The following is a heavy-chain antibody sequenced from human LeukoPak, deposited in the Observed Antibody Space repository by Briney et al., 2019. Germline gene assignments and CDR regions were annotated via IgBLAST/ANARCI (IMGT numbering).Heavy chain of an antibody. CDR2: ISYDGSNK. V-gene: IGHV3-30*18. Sequence: GRSLRLSCAASGFTFSSYGMHWVRQAPGKGLEWVAVISYDGSNKYYADSVKGRFTISRDNSKNTLYLQMNSLRAEDTAVCYCAKDRPNYYDSSGLDYWGQGTLVTVSS. CDR1: GFTFSSYG. J-gene: IGHJ4*02. CDR3: AKDRPNYYDSSGLDY. D-gene: IGHD3-22*01.